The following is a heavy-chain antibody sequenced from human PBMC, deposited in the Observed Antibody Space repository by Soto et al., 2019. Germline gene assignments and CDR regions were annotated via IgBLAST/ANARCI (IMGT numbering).Heavy chain of an antibody. Sequence: QVQLVESGGGVVQPGRSLRLSCAASGFTFSSYAMHWVRQAPGKGLEWVAVISYDGSNKYYADSVKGRFTISRDNSKNTVYLQMNSLRAEDTAVYYCARDRYDFWSGYSAKYYYYGMDVWGQGTTVTVSS. CDR2: ISYDGSNK. D-gene: IGHD3-3*01. CDR1: GFTFSSYA. CDR3: ARDRYDFWSGYSAKYYYYGMDV. V-gene: IGHV3-30-3*01. J-gene: IGHJ6*02.